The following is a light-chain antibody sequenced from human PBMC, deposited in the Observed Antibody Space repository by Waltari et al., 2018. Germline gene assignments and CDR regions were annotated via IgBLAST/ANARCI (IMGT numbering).Light chain of an antibody. J-gene: IGLJ1*01. CDR3: CSYAGRGTYV. Sequence: QSALTQPASVSGTPGQSITLSCPGTTSYAGTYDLVSWYQPHPGKAPKLLICEVIKRPSGVSSRFSGSKSGSTASLIISGLQPDDEADYYCCSYAGRGTYVFGSGTKVTVL. CDR1: TSYAGTYDL. V-gene: IGLV2-23*02. CDR2: EVI.